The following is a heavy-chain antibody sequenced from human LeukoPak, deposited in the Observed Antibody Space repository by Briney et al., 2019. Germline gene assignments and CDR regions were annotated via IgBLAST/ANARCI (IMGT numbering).Heavy chain of an antibody. V-gene: IGHV4-61*08. CDR2: IYYSGST. Sequence: SETLSLTCTVSGGSISSGGYYWSWIRQHPGKGLEWIGYIYYSGSTNYNPSLKSRVTISVDTSKNQFSLKLSSVTAADTAMYYCARDNEVAARSFDYWAREPWSPSPQ. CDR1: GGSISSGGYY. D-gene: IGHD6-6*01. J-gene: IGHJ4*02. CDR3: ARDNEVAARSFDY.